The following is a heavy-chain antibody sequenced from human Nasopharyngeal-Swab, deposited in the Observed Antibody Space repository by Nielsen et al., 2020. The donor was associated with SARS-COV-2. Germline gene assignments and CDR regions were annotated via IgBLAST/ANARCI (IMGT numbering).Heavy chain of an antibody. CDR3: MSEAVAGTGDAFDI. CDR2: IKSKTDGGTT. J-gene: IGHJ3*02. Sequence: ESLKISCAASGFTFSNAWMSWVRQAPGKGLEWVGRIKSKTDGGTTDYAAPVKGRFTISRDDSKSIAYLQMNSLKTEDTAVYYCMSEAVAGTGDAFDIWGQGTMVTVSS. V-gene: IGHV3-15*01. D-gene: IGHD6-19*01. CDR1: GFTFSNAW.